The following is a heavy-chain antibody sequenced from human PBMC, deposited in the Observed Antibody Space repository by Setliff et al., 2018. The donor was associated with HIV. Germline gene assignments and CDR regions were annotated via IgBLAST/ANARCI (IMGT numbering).Heavy chain of an antibody. CDR3: ARENYGSGSLGVFDP. CDR1: GGSISSSSSY. J-gene: IGHJ5*02. Sequence: PSETLSLTCTVSGGSISSSSSYWGWIRQPPGKGLEWIGSIDYSGSTNNNLSLKSRVTISVDTSKNQFSLKLSSVTAADTAVYYCARENYGSGSLGVFDPWGQGTLVTVSS. V-gene: IGHV4-39*07. D-gene: IGHD3-10*01. CDR2: IDYSGST.